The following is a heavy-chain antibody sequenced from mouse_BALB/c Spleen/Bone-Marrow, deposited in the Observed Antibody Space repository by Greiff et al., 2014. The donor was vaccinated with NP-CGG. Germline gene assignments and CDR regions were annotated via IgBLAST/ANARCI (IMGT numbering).Heavy chain of an antibody. CDR2: IYPGSGST. V-gene: IGHV1S22*01. CDR1: GYTFTSYW. J-gene: IGHJ2*01. CDR3: TNHYFDY. Sequence: LQQPGSELVRPGASVKLSCKASGYTFTSYWMHWVKQRPGQGLEWIGNIYPGSGSTNYGEKFKSKATLTVDTSSSTAYMQLSSLTSEDSAVYYCTNHYFDYWGQGTTLTVSS.